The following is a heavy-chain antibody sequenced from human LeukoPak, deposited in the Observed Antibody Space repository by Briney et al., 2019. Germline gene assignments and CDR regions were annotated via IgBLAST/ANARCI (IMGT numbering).Heavy chain of an antibody. CDR3: ARAGYSSSWYTFDY. CDR1: GFTFSSYW. Sequence: PGGSLRLSCAASGFTFSSYWMHWVRQAPGKGLVWVSRINSDGISTNYADSAKGRFTISRDNAKNTLYLQMNSLRAEDTAVYYCARAGYSSSWYTFDYWGQGTLVTVSS. D-gene: IGHD6-13*01. J-gene: IGHJ4*02. V-gene: IGHV3-74*01. CDR2: INSDGIST.